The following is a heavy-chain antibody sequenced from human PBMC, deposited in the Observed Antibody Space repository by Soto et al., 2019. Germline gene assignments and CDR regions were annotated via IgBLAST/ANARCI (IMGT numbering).Heavy chain of an antibody. J-gene: IGHJ5*02. CDR3: ARTHADYDILTGYYTSNWFDP. D-gene: IGHD3-9*01. V-gene: IGHV4-59*01. CDR2: IYYSGST. Sequence: ASETLSLTCTVSGGSISSYYWSWIRQPPGKGLEWIGYIYYSGSTNYNPSLKSRVTISVDTSKNQFSLKLSSVTAADTAVYYCARTHADYDILTGYYTSNWFDPWGQGTLVTVSS. CDR1: GGSISSYY.